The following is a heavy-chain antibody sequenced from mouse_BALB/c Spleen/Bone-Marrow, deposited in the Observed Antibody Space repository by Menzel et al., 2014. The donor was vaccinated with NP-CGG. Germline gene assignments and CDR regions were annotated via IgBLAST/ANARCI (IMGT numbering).Heavy chain of an antibody. V-gene: IGHV2-9*02. J-gene: IGHJ2*01. CDR1: GFSLTSYG. Sequence: VKLMESGPGLVAPSQSLSITCTVSGFSLTSYGVHWVRQPPGKGLERLGVIWAGGSTNYNSALMSRLSISKDNSKSQVFLKMNIRQTDGTAMYYCARDGEDYWGQGTTLTVSS. CDR2: IWAGGST. CDR3: ARDGEDY.